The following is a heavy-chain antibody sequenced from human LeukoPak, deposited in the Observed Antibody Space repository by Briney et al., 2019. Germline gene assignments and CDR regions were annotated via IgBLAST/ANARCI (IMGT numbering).Heavy chain of an antibody. V-gene: IGHV3-13*01. CDR3: ARGPGGPYYYYYYMDV. J-gene: IGHJ6*03. D-gene: IGHD4-23*01. Sequence: GGSLRLSCAASGFTFSSYDIHWVRHATGKGLEWVSAIGTAGDTYYPGSVKGRFTISRENAKNSLYLQMNSLRAGDTAVYYCARGPGGPYYYYYYMDVWGKGTTVTVSS. CDR2: IGTAGDT. CDR1: GFTFSSYD.